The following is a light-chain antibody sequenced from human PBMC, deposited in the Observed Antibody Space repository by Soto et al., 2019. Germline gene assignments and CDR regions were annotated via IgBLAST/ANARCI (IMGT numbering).Light chain of an antibody. J-gene: IGLJ3*02. Sequence: QSVLTQPPSVSGAPGQRVTISCTGSSSNIGAGYDVHWYQQLPGTAPKLLIYANTNRPSGVPDRFSGSKSGTSASLAITGLQAEAEAEYYCQSYDSSLSGSNWVFGGGTKVTVL. V-gene: IGLV1-40*01. CDR2: ANT. CDR1: SSNIGAGYD. CDR3: QSYDSSLSGSNWV.